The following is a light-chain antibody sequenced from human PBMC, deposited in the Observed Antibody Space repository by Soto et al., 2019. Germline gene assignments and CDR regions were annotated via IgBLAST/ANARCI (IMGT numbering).Light chain of an antibody. J-gene: IGKJ5*01. V-gene: IGKV3-11*01. CDR1: QSVSSY. CDR3: QQRSNWPIT. CDR2: DAS. Sequence: LPPSPTTLPVPPGVSAPLSCRASQSVSSYLAWYQQKPGQAPRLLIYDASNRATGIPARFSGSGSGTDFTLTISSLEPEDFAVYYCQQRSNWPITFGQGTRLEIK.